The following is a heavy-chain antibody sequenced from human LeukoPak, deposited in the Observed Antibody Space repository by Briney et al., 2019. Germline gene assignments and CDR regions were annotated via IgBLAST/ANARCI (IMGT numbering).Heavy chain of an antibody. CDR2: ISSSGSTI. V-gene: IGHV3-48*03. Sequence: GGSLRLSCAASGFTFSSYEMNWVRQAPGKGLEWVSYISSSGSTIYYADSVKGRFAISRDNAKNSLYLQMNSLRAEDTAVYYCARLYCSGGSCYRSFDSWGQGTLVTVSS. CDR1: GFTFSSYE. D-gene: IGHD2-15*01. J-gene: IGHJ4*02. CDR3: ARLYCSGGSCYRSFDS.